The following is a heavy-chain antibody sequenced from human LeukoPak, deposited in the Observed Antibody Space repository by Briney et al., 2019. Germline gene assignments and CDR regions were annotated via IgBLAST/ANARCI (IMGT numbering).Heavy chain of an antibody. CDR2: IYYTGST. D-gene: IGHD3-22*01. CDR3: ASGGYYDSSGYSFC. CDR1: GGSMITSSYY. Sequence: SETLSLTCSVSGGSMITSSYYWGWIRQPPGKGLEWIVSIYYTGSTHYNVSLKSRVIISVDASRNQFSLTLTSVTAADTAVYYCASGGYYDSSGYSFCWGQGALVTVSS. V-gene: IGHV4-39*01. J-gene: IGHJ4*02.